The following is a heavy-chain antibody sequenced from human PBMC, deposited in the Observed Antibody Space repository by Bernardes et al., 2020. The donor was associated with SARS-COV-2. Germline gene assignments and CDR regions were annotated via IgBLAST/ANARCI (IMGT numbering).Heavy chain of an antibody. CDR1: GGSISSSSYY. V-gene: IGHV4-39*01. CDR3: ARAPPEAVAGMGLFDY. D-gene: IGHD6-19*01. Sequence: SEPLSLTCTVSGGSISSSSYYWGWIRQPPGKGLEWIGSIYYTGSTYYNPSLKSRVTISVDTSKNQFSLKLSSVTAADTAVYYCARAPPEAVAGMGLFDYWGQGTLVTVSS. J-gene: IGHJ4*02. CDR2: IYYTGST.